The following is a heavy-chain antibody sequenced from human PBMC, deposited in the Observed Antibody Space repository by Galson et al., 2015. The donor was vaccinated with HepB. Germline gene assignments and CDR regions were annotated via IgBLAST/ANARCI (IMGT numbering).Heavy chain of an antibody. CDR3: AKISAVGSGWSEGFDY. V-gene: IGHV3-9*01. CDR2: ITWNSGGI. Sequence: SLRLSCAASGFTFDDYAMHWVRQAPGKGLEWVSGITWNSGGIAYADSVKGRFTISRDNAKNSLYLQMNSLGAEDTALRFCAKISAVGSGWSEGFDYWGQGTRVTVSS. CDR1: GFTFDDYA. J-gene: IGHJ4*02. D-gene: IGHD6-13*01.